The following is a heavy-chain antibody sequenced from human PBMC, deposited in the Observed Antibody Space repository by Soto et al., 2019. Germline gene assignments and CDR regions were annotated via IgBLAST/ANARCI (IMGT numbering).Heavy chain of an antibody. Sequence: SVKVSCKASGYTFTSYAMHWVRQAPGQRLEWMGWINAGNGNTKYSQKFQGRVTITRDTSASTAYMELSSLRSEDTAVYYCARIYYDFWSGYHYWGQGTLVTFSS. V-gene: IGHV1-3*01. CDR2: INAGNGNT. CDR1: GYTFTSYA. D-gene: IGHD3-3*01. CDR3: ARIYYDFWSGYHY. J-gene: IGHJ4*02.